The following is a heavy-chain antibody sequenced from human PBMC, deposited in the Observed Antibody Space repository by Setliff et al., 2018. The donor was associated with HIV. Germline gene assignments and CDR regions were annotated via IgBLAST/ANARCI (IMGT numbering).Heavy chain of an antibody. D-gene: IGHD6-6*01. CDR2: IYYSGST. CDR1: GGSISNSIYF. Sequence: PSETLSLTCTASGGSISNSIYFWTWIRQHPGKGLEWIGYIYYSGSTYQNPSLKSRVTITVDTSKNQFSLKLNSVTAADAAVYYCARSSSSSPFFFDYWGQGSLVTVSS. V-gene: IGHV4-31*03. J-gene: IGHJ4*02. CDR3: ARSSSSSPFFFDY.